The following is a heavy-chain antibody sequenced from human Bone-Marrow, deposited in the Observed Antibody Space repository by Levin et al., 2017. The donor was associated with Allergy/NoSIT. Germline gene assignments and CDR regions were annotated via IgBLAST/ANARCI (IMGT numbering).Heavy chain of an antibody. D-gene: IGHD3-10*01. CDR1: GFTFSNYW. V-gene: IGHV3-74*01. J-gene: IGHJ4*02. Sequence: GGSLRLSCVASGFTFSNYWMHWLRQVPGKGPVWVSRIHGGGSATSYADSVNGRFTISRDNAKNTLYLRMNNLRVEDTAVYYCARDPMISGDYWGQGTPVIVSS. CDR3: ARDPMISGDY. CDR2: IHGGGSAT.